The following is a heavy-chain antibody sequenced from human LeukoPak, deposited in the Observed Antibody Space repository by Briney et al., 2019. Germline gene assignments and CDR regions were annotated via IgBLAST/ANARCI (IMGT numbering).Heavy chain of an antibody. CDR2: ISSSGTI. J-gene: IGHJ6*04. Sequence: GGSLRLSCAASGFTFSDYFMSWIRQAPGKGLEWVSHISSSGTIYYADSVKGRATISRDNAKNSLYLQMNSLRAEDTAVYYCAELGITMIGGVWGKGTTVTISS. CDR1: GFTFSDYF. V-gene: IGHV3-11*04. D-gene: IGHD3-10*02. CDR3: AELGITMIGGV.